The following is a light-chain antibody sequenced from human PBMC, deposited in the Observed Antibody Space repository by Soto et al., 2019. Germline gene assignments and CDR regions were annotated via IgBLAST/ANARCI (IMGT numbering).Light chain of an antibody. V-gene: IGKV3-15*01. J-gene: IGKJ1*01. Sequence: EIVMTQSPATLSVSPGERATLSCRASQSVSSNLAWYQQKPGQAPRLLIYGASTRATGIPARFSGSGSGTEFPLTISSLQSEDFAVYYCQQYNNWRGTFGQGTKVEIK. CDR1: QSVSSN. CDR2: GAS. CDR3: QQYNNWRGT.